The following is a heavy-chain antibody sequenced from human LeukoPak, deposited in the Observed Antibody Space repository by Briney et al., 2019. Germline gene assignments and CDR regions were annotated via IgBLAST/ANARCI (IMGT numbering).Heavy chain of an antibody. CDR3: ARDREWLIDY. Sequence: SETLSLTCTVSGGSISGYYWNWIRQPAGKGQEWIGRMHTSGSTNYNPSLKSRVTMSVDTSKNQFSLKLSSVTAADTAVYYCARDREWLIDYWGQGTLVTVSS. V-gene: IGHV4-4*07. CDR1: GGSISGYY. CDR2: MHTSGST. J-gene: IGHJ4*02. D-gene: IGHD3-3*01.